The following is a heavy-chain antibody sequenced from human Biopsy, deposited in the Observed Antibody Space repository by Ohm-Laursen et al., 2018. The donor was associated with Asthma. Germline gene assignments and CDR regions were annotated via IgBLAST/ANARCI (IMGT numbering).Heavy chain of an antibody. Sequence: ASVKVSCKSLGGTFNTYVIGWVRQAPGQGLEWMGGINPVFGTTNYPQKFQDRVTITADDSTSTVYMELSSLRSEDTAVYYCARKAGSCISRTCYSLDFWGQGTLVTVSS. D-gene: IGHD2-2*01. CDR2: INPVFGTT. J-gene: IGHJ4*02. CDR3: ARKAGSCISRTCYSLDF. V-gene: IGHV1-69*13. CDR1: GGTFNTYV.